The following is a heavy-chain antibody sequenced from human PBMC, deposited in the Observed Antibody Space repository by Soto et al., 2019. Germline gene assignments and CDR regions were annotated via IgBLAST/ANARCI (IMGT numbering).Heavy chain of an antibody. CDR3: ARCIQQDYYYGMDV. J-gene: IGHJ6*02. CDR2: ISASNGNT. Sequence: ASVKVSCKASGDTFHSHRISWVRQAPGQGLEWMGRISASNGNTKYAQKFRGRVTMTTDTSTCTVYMELRNLRSDDTAVYYCARCIQQDYYYGMDVWGQGPSVTVSS. CDR1: GDTFHSHR. V-gene: IGHV1-18*01. D-gene: IGHD5-18*01.